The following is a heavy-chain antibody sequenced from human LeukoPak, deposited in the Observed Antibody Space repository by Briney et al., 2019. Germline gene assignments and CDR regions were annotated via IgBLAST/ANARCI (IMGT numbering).Heavy chain of an antibody. CDR2: ISASNGNI. Sequence: GASVKVSCKASGQTLSTYGISWVRQAPGQGLEWMGWISASNGNIKYAQKFQDRVTMTTDTSTNTAYLEMGSLSCDDTALYYCARGWQLHDWGQGTLVTVSS. D-gene: IGHD1-26*01. V-gene: IGHV1-18*01. CDR1: GQTLSTYG. CDR3: ARGWQLHD. J-gene: IGHJ4*02.